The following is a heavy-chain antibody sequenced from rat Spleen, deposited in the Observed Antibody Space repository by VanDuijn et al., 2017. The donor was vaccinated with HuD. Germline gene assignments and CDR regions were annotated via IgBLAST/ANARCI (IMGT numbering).Heavy chain of an antibody. V-gene: IGHV5-20*01. D-gene: IGHD4-3*01. J-gene: IGHJ4*01. CDR2: INTGGDVT. Sequence: EVQLVESGGGLMQPGRSLKLSCAASGFTIVDYDMAWVRQTPTRCLEWIASINTGGDVTYYRDSVKGRFTVSRDNAKSSLYLQMDSLRSEDTATYYCTTRPGYPPMDAWGQGASVTVSS. CDR1: GFTIVDYD. CDR3: TTRPGYPPMDA.